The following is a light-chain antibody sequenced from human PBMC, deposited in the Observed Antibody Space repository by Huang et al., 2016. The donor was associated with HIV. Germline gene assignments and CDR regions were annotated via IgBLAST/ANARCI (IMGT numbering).Light chain of an antibody. CDR2: AAS. V-gene: IGKV3-15*01. Sequence: EIVMTQSPGTLSVAPGERATLTCRASHNINTNLAWFQQKPGQAPRLRIYAASTRTADFPARFSGSGSSTEFTLTISSLQSEDIAVYYCQQYNDWPRSFGQGTKVEIK. J-gene: IGKJ1*01. CDR3: QQYNDWPRS. CDR1: HNINTN.